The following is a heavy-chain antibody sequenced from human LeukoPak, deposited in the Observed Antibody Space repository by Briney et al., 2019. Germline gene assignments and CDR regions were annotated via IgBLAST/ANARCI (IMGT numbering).Heavy chain of an antibody. CDR3: ARGDTMVRGLISDY. J-gene: IGHJ4*02. Sequence: APVKVSCKASGYTFSDYYLHWVRQAPGQGLEYMGWINPNSGYTKYSQSFQGRVTMTRDTSISTAYMELSRLISDDTAVYYCARGDTMVRGLISDYWGQGTLVTVSS. V-gene: IGHV1-2*02. CDR2: INPNSGYT. CDR1: GYTFSDYY. D-gene: IGHD3-10*01.